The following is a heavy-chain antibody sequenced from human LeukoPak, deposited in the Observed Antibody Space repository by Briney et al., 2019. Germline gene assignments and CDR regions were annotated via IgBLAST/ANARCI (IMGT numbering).Heavy chain of an antibody. D-gene: IGHD2-21*02. Sequence: SETLSLACTVSGASITDYFWSWIRQPAGKRLEWIGRIYNSGSPNYNPSLESRATMSVDTSKDQFSLKLNSVTAADTAVYYCARAAPGRDGGDEFDYWGQGTLVTVSS. CDR3: ARAAPGRDGGDEFDY. CDR1: GASITDYF. J-gene: IGHJ4*02. V-gene: IGHV4-4*07. CDR2: IYNSGSP.